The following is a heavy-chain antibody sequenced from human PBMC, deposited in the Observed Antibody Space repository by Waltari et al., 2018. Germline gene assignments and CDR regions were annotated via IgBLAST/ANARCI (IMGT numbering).Heavy chain of an antibody. CDR1: GFTFSSYA. CDR3: ARDRAVAGTAAYDY. J-gene: IGHJ4*02. CDR2: ISYDGRNK. V-gene: IGHV3-30*04. Sequence: QVQLVESGGGVVQPGRSLRLSCAASGFTFSSYAMHWVRQAPGKGLEWVAVISYDGRNKYYADSVKGRFTISRDNSKNTLYLQMNSLRAEDTAVYYCARDRAVAGTAAYDYWGQGTLVTVSS. D-gene: IGHD6-19*01.